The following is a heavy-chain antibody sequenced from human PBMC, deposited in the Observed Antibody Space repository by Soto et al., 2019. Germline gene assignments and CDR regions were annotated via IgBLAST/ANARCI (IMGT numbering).Heavy chain of an antibody. CDR2: TYYRSKWYN. V-gene: IGHV6-1*01. J-gene: IGHJ3*02. CDR1: GDSVSSNSAA. Sequence: PSQTLSLTCVISGDSVSSNSAAWNWIRQSPSRGLEWLGRTYYRSKWYNDYAVSVKSRITINPDTSKNQFSLQLNSVTPEDTAVYYCAREYYYDSSALMGYAFDIWGQGTMVTVSS. D-gene: IGHD3-22*01. CDR3: AREYYYDSSALMGYAFDI.